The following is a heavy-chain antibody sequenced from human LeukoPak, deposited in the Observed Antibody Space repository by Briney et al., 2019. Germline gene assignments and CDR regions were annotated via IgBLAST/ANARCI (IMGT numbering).Heavy chain of an antibody. V-gene: IGHV1-8*01. J-gene: IGHJ6*02. Sequence: ASVKVSCKASGYTSTSYDINWVRQATGQGLEWMGWMNPNSGNTGYAQKFQGRVTMTRNTSISTAYMELSSLRSEDTAVYYCARGTNYDFWSGYYRGHYYYYGMDVWGQGTTVTVSS. D-gene: IGHD3-3*01. CDR2: MNPNSGNT. CDR1: GYTSTSYD. CDR3: ARGTNYDFWSGYYRGHYYYYGMDV.